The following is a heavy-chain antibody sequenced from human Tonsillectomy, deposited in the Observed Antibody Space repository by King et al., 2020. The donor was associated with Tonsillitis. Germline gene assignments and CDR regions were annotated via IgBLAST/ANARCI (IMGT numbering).Heavy chain of an antibody. CDR1: GFTFSSCG. J-gene: IGHJ4*02. D-gene: IGHD2-2*02. V-gene: IGHV3-33*05. Sequence: VQLVESGGGVVQPGRSLRLSCAASGFTFSSCGMHWVRQAPGKGLQWVAGISYDGSNKFYPDSVKGRITISRDNSKNTLYLQMNSLRAEDTAVYHCARDFSTKYTLDYWGQGTLVTVSS. CDR3: ARDFSTKYTLDY. CDR2: ISYDGSNK.